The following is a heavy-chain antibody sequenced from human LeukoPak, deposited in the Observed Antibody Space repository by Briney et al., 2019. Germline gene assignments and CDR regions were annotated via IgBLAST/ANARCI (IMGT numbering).Heavy chain of an antibody. D-gene: IGHD3-3*01. CDR3: ARAGITIFGGVTSSNAYFQH. CDR1: GGSFSGYY. V-gene: IGHV4-34*01. Sequence: SETLSLTCAVYGGSFSGYYWSWIRQPPGKGLEWIGEINHSGSTNYNSSLKSRVTISVDTSKNQFSLKLSSVTAADTAVYYCARAGITIFGGVTSSNAYFQHWGQGTLVTVSS. J-gene: IGHJ1*01. CDR2: INHSGST.